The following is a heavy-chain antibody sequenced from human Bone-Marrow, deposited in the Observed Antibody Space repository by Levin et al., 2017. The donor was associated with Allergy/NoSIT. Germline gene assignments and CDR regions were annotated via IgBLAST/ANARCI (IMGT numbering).Heavy chain of an antibody. D-gene: IGHD2-2*01. V-gene: IGHV3-30-3*01. CDR1: GFTFSSYA. J-gene: IGHJ5*02. CDR2: ISYDGSNK. Sequence: GESLKISCAASGFTFSSYAMHWVRQAPGKGLEWVAVISYDGSNKYYADSVKGRFTISRDNSKNTLYLQMNSLRAEDTAVYYCAREPTTVTATPPEHIVVVPAALTANWFDPWGQGTLVTVSS. CDR3: AREPTTVTATPPEHIVVVPAALTANWFDP.